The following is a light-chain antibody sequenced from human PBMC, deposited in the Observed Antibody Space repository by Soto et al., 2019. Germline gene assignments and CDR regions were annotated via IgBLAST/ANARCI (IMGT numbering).Light chain of an antibody. CDR3: CSFAGTYTVGV. V-gene: IGLV2-11*01. J-gene: IGLJ2*01. CDR2: DVN. Sequence: QSALTQPRSVSGSPGQSVTIACTGTSSDVSGYNYVSWYQQHPGKAPKLVIFDVNKRPSGVPHRFSGSKSGNTASLTISGLQAEDEGDYYCCSFAGTYTVGVFGGGTKLTVL. CDR1: SSDVSGYNY.